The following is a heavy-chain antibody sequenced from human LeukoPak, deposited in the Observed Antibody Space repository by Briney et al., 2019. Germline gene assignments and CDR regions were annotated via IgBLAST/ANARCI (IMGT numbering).Heavy chain of an antibody. Sequence: PGGSLRLSCAASGFTFSSYWMSWVRQAPGKGLEWVANIKQDGSEKYYVDSVKGRFTISRDNAKNSLYLQMNSLRAEDTAVYYCASIRVRGVKVPDYWGQGTLVTVSS. CDR3: ASIRVRGVKVPDY. D-gene: IGHD3-10*01. CDR1: GFTFSSYW. CDR2: IKQDGSEK. V-gene: IGHV3-7*01. J-gene: IGHJ4*02.